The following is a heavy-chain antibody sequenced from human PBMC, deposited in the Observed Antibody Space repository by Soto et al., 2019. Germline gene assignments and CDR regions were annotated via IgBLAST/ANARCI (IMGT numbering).Heavy chain of an antibody. V-gene: IGHV3-30*18. CDR1: GFTFSSYG. Sequence: QVQLVESGGGVVQPGRSLRLSCAASGFTFSSYGMHWVRQAPGKGLEWVAVISYDGSNKYYADSVKGRFTISRDNXXNTLYLQMNSLRAEDTAVYYCAKDRRIAGLYYFDYWGQGTLVTVSS. CDR2: ISYDGSNK. D-gene: IGHD6-13*01. CDR3: AKDRRIAGLYYFDY. J-gene: IGHJ4*02.